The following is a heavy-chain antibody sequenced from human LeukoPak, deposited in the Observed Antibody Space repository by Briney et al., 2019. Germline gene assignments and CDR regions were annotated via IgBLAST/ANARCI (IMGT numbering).Heavy chain of an antibody. CDR2: ISYDGSNK. CDR3: ARGAVYGGNGPFDI. Sequence: GRSLRLSCAASGFTFSSYAMHWVRQAPGKGLEWVAVISYDGSNKYYADSVKGRFTISRGNSKNTLYLQMNSLRAEDTAVYYCARGAVYGGNGPFDIWGQGTMVTVS. CDR1: GFTFSSYA. V-gene: IGHV3-30*04. D-gene: IGHD4-23*01. J-gene: IGHJ3*02.